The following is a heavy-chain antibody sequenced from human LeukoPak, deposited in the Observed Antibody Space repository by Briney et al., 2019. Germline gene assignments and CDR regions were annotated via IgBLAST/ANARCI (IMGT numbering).Heavy chain of an antibody. D-gene: IGHD2-2*01. CDR3: ATVGDIVVVPAARPEVWDNWFDP. V-gene: IGHV1-24*01. J-gene: IGHJ5*02. CDR2: FDPEDGET. CDR1: GYTLTELS. Sequence: ASVKVSCKVSGYTLTELSMHWVRQAPGKGLEWMGGFDPEDGETIYAQKFQGRVTMTEDTSTDTAYMELSSLRSEDTAVYYCATVGDIVVVPAARPEVWDNWFDPWGQGTLVTVSS.